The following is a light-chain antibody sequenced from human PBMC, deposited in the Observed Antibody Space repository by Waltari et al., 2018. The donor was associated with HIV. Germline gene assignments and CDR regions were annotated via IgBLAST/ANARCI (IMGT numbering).Light chain of an antibody. CDR3: ATWDDNLRGLL. J-gene: IGLJ3*02. CDR2: ANS. Sequence: QYVLAQPPSASGTPGQSVAISCSGSNSNIEYNTVNWYQQFPGAAPRLLIYANSQPPSGVPYRFSASKSGTSASLAITGRQTEDEAHYYCATWDDNLRGLLFGGGTKVTVL. CDR1: NSNIEYNT. V-gene: IGLV1-44*01.